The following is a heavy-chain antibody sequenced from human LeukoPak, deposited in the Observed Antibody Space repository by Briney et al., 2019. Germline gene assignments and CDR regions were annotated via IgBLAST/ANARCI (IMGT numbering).Heavy chain of an antibody. D-gene: IGHD4-17*01. CDR2: ISGSGGST. Sequence: TGGSLRLSCAASGFTFSSYAMSWVRQAPRKGLEWVSAISGSGGSTYYADSVKGRFTISRDNSKNTLYLQMNSLRAEDTAVYYCAKDLISTVTTYYYYGMDVWGQGTTVTVSS. V-gene: IGHV3-23*01. CDR1: GFTFSSYA. CDR3: AKDLISTVTTYYYYGMDV. J-gene: IGHJ6*02.